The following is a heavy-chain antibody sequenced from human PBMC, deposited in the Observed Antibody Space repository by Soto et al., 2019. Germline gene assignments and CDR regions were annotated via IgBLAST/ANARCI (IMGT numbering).Heavy chain of an antibody. CDR2: ISAYNGNT. D-gene: IGHD2-15*01. V-gene: IGHV1-18*04. CDR3: ASRYCSGVSCYLAFDI. J-gene: IGHJ3*02. Sequence: ASVKVSCKASGYTFTSYCISWVRQAPGQGLEWMGCISAYNGNTNYAQKLQGRVTMTTDTSTSTAYMELRSLRSDDTAVYYCASRYCSGVSCYLAFDIWGQGTMVTVSS. CDR1: GYTFTSYC.